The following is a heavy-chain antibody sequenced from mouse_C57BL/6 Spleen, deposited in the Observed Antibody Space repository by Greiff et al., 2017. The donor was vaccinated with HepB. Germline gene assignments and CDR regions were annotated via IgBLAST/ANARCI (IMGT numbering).Heavy chain of an antibody. D-gene: IGHD1-1*01. CDR2: IDPENGDT. Sequence: EVQLMESGAELVRPGASVKLSCTASGFNIKDDYMHWVKQRPEQGLEWIGWIDPENGDTEYASKFQGTATITADTSSNTAYLQLSRLTSEDTAVYYCTPVVATDYAMDYWGQGTSVTVSS. CDR3: TPVVATDYAMDY. V-gene: IGHV14-4*01. CDR1: GFNIKDDY. J-gene: IGHJ4*01.